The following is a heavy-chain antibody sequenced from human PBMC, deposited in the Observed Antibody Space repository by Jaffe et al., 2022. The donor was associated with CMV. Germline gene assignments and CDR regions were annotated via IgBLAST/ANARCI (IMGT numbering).Heavy chain of an antibody. Sequence: QVQLVESGGGVVQPGRSLRLSCAASGFTFSSYGMHWVRQAPGKGLEWVAVISYDGSNKYYADSVKGRFTISRDNSKNTLYLQMNSLRAEDTAVYYCAKGTRGGCSSTSCPGWVDVWGQGTTVTVSS. CDR3: AKGTRGGCSSTSCPGWVDV. V-gene: IGHV3-30*18. J-gene: IGHJ6*02. CDR1: GFTFSSYG. D-gene: IGHD2-2*01. CDR2: ISYDGSNK.